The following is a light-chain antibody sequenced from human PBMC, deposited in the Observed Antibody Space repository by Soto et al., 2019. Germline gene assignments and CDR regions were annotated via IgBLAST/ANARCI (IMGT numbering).Light chain of an antibody. V-gene: IGKV3-11*01. Sequence: EIVMTQSPATLSLSTGERATLSCRASQSVSNYLAWYQQKPGQAHRLLIYGASNRATGIPARFTGSGSGTDFILTISSLEPEDYAVYYCQHRGEWPRTFGQGTKLEIK. CDR2: GAS. CDR1: QSVSNY. J-gene: IGKJ2*01. CDR3: QHRGEWPRT.